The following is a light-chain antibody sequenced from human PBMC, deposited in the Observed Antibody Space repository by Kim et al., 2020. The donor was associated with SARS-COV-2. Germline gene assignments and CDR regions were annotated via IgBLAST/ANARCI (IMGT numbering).Light chain of an antibody. J-gene: IGKJ1*01. CDR2: GAS. Sequence: VSPGERAALSCGASQSVSSSLAWYQQKPGQAPRLLINGASTRATGIPARFSGSGSGTEFTLTISSLQSEDFAVYYCQQYNSWPRTFGPGTKVEIK. CDR3: QQYNSWPRT. CDR1: QSVSSS. V-gene: IGKV3-15*01.